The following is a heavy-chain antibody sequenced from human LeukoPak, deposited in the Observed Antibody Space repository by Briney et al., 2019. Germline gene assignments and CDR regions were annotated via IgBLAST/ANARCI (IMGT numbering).Heavy chain of an antibody. CDR1: GYSISSGYY. D-gene: IGHD4-17*01. J-gene: IGHJ5*02. V-gene: IGHV4-38-2*02. CDR3: AREGRGYGDYERWFDP. CDR2: IYHSGST. Sequence: SETLSLTCTVSGYSISSGYYWGWIRQPPGKGLEWIGSIYHSGSTYYNPSLKSRVTISVDTSKNQFSLKLSSVTAADTAVYYCAREGRGYGDYERWFDPWGQGTLVTVSS.